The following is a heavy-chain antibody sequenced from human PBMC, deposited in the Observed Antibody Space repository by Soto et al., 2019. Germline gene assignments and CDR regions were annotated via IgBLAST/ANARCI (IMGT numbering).Heavy chain of an antibody. V-gene: IGHV5-51*01. CDR1: GYSFTNYW. CDR2: IYPGDSDT. D-gene: IGHD4-17*01. CDR3: ASFSALATVTTNYYYGMDV. J-gene: IGHJ6*02. Sequence: PGESLKISCKGSGYSFTNYWIAWVRQMSGKGLEWMGSIYPGDSDTRYSPSFRGQVTISADKSISTAYLQWSSLKASDSAMFFCASFSALATVTTNYYYGMDVWGQGTTVTVSS.